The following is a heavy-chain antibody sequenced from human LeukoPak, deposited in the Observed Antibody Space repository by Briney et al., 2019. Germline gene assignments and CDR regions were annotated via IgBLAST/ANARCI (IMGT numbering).Heavy chain of an antibody. CDR2: ISSSGSTI. CDR3: ARARTDSPYYDILTGYYPIGYYYYYMDV. CDR1: GFTFSSYS. V-gene: IGHV3-48*04. J-gene: IGHJ6*03. Sequence: GGSLRLSCAASGFTFSSYSMNWVRQAPGKGLEWVSYISSSGSTIYYADSVKGRFTISRDNAKNSLYLQMNSLRAEDTAVYYCARARTDSPYYDILTGYYPIGYYYYYMDVWGKGTTVTISS. D-gene: IGHD3-9*01.